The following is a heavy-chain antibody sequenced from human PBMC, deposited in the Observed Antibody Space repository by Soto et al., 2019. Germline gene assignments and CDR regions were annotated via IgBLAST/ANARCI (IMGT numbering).Heavy chain of an antibody. Sequence: QVQLQQWGAGLLKPSETLSLTCTVYGGSFSGYYWSWIRQSPGKGLEWVGEINHSGSTNYNPSLKSRVTISVDTSKNQFSLKLSSVTAADTAVYYCARGPKGGLLDYWGQGTLVTVSS. J-gene: IGHJ4*02. CDR2: INHSGST. V-gene: IGHV4-34*01. CDR3: ARGPKGGLLDY. CDR1: GGSFSGYY. D-gene: IGHD3-16*01.